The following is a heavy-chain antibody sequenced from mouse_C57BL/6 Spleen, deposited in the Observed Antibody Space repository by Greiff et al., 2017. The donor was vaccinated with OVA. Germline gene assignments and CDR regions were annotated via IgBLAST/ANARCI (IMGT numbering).Heavy chain of an antibody. Sequence: QVQLQQPGAELVRPGSPVKLSCKASGYTFTSYWMDWVKQRPGQGLEWIGNIYPSDSETHYNQKFKDKATLTVDKSSSTAYMQLSSLTSEDSAVYYCARAAQATFAYWGQGTLVTVSA. V-gene: IGHV1-61*01. D-gene: IGHD3-2*02. CDR3: ARAAQATFAY. J-gene: IGHJ3*01. CDR2: IYPSDSET. CDR1: GYTFTSYW.